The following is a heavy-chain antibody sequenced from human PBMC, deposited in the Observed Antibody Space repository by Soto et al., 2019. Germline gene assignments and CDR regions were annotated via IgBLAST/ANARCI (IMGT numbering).Heavy chain of an antibody. CDR2: IYYSGST. J-gene: IGHJ5*02. Sequence: QLQLQESGPGLVKPSETLSLTCTVSGGSISSSSYYWGWIRQPPGKGLEWIGSIYYSGSTYYNPSLKSRVTISVDTSKNQFSLKLSSVTAADTAVYYCARPGGRYSGYDLTGGDTAMVDQFDPWGQGTLVTVSS. D-gene: IGHD5-12*01. CDR1: GGSISSSSYY. V-gene: IGHV4-39*01. CDR3: ARPGGRYSGYDLTGGDTAMVDQFDP.